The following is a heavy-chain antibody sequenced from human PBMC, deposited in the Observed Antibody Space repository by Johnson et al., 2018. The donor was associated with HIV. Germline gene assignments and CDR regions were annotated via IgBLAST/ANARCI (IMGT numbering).Heavy chain of an antibody. CDR3: ARDLPSRGPDNGDAFDI. CDR2: ISDSGGRT. J-gene: IGHJ3*02. Sequence: VQVVESGGGVVQPGRSLRVSCAASEFSISNYAMHWVRQAPGKGLEWVSGISDSGGRTDYADSVKGRFSISRDNSKNTGYLQMNTLRAEATAVYYCARDLPSRGPDNGDAFDIWGQGTMVTISS. CDR1: EFSISNYA. D-gene: IGHD3-22*01. V-gene: IGHV3-23*04.